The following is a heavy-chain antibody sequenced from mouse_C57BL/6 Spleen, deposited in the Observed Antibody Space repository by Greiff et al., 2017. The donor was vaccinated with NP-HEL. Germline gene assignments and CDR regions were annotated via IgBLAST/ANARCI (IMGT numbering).Heavy chain of an antibody. CDR3: AREGTTVVASDYYYAMDY. V-gene: IGHV5-4*01. J-gene: IGHJ4*01. Sequence: EVQWVESGGGLVKPGGSLKLSCAASGFTFSSYAMSWVRQTPEKRLEWVATISDGGSYTYYPDNVKGRFTISRDNAKNNLYLQMSHLKSEDTAMYYCAREGTTVVASDYYYAMDYWGQGTSVTVSS. CDR1: GFTFSSYA. CDR2: ISDGGSYT. D-gene: IGHD1-1*01.